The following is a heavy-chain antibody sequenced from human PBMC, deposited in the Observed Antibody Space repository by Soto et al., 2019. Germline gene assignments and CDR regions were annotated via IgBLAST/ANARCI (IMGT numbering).Heavy chain of an antibody. CDR1: GGSFSGYY. D-gene: IGHD5-12*01. CDR2: INHSGST. J-gene: IGHJ6*02. V-gene: IGHV4-34*01. CDR3: ARDSIVATKSYYYYGMDV. Sequence: SETLSLTCAVYGGSFSGYYWTWIRQPPGKGLEWIGEINHSGSTNYNPSLKSRVTISVDTSKNQFSLKLSSVTAADTAVYYCARDSIVATKSYYYYGMDVWGQGTTVTVSS.